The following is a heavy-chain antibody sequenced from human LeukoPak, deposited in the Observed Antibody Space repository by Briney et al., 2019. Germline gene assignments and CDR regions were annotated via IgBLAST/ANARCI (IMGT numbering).Heavy chain of an antibody. J-gene: IGHJ3*02. V-gene: IGHV1-58*01. D-gene: IGHD1-1*01. CDR2: IVVGSGNT. CDR3: AADSSYNWNDVGAFDI. Sequence: SVKVSCKASGFTFTSSAVQWVRQARGQRLEWIGWIVVGSGNTNYAQKFQERVTITRDMSTSTAYMELSSLRSEDTAVYYCAADSSYNWNDVGAFDIWGQGTMVTVSS. CDR1: GFTFTSSA.